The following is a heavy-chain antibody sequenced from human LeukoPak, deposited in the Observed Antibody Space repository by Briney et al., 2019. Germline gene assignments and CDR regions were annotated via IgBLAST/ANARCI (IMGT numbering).Heavy chain of an antibody. CDR2: ISAYNGNT. CDR3: ARDPYYYDSSGYYP. CDR1: GYTFTSYG. D-gene: IGHD3-22*01. Sequence: ASVKVSCKASGYTFTSYGNSWVRQAPGQGLEWMGWISAYNGNTNYAQKLQGRVTMTTDTSTSTAYMELRSLRSDDTAVYYCARDPYYYDSSGYYPWGQGTLVTVSS. J-gene: IGHJ5*02. V-gene: IGHV1-18*01.